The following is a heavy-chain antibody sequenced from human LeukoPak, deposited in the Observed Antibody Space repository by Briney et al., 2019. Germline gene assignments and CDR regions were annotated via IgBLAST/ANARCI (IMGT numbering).Heavy chain of an antibody. J-gene: IGHJ5*02. V-gene: IGHV1-18*01. D-gene: IGHD1-26*01. Sequence: ASVKDSCKASGYTFTSYGISWVRQAPGQGLEWMGWISAYNGNTNYAQKLQGRVTMTTDTSTSTAYMELRSLRSDDTAVYYCARLEELRNWFDPWGQGTLVTVSS. CDR3: ARLEELRNWFDP. CDR2: ISAYNGNT. CDR1: GYTFTSYG.